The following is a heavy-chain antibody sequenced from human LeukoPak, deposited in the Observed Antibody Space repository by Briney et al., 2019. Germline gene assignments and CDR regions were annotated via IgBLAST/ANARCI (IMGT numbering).Heavy chain of an antibody. CDR3: ARDRNTGSSYENLFEY. V-gene: IGHV3-74*01. CDR1: GFTFSSYR. Sequence: GGSLRLSCAASGFTFSSYRMHWVRQAPGNGLVWVSRINSDGSSTSYADSVKGRFTISRDNAKNTLYLQMNSLRAEDTSVYYCARDRNTGSSYENLFEYWGQGSLVTVSS. J-gene: IGHJ4*02. D-gene: IGHD1-26*01. CDR2: INSDGSST.